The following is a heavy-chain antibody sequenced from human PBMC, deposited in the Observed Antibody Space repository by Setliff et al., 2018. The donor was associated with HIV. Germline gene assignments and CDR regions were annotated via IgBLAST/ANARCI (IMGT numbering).Heavy chain of an antibody. CDR3: VKDHVSFNGVFDPFDS. D-gene: IGHD2-8*01. V-gene: IGHV3-7*03. CDR1: RFDFNNYW. CDR2: IGQDGSEK. J-gene: IGHJ4*02. Sequence: PGGSLRLSCAASRFDFNNYWMCWVRQAPGKGLEWVANIGQDGSEKNYVDSVKGRFTISRDDSKSAIYLQMESLRAEDTALYYCVKDHVSFNGVFDPFDSWGQGTLVTVSS.